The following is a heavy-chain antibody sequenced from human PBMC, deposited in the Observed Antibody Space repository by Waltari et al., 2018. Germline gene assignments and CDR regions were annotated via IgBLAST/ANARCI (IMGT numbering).Heavy chain of an antibody. CDR2: TKNIGNSHIT. D-gene: IGHD1-1*01. CDR3: ARDTATALDS. CDR1: GFTFTDHY. J-gene: IGHJ5*01. V-gene: IGHV3-72*01. Sequence: EVQLVESGGGLVQPGGSLRLSCVGSGFTFTDHYMDWVRQAPGKGLCWVSRTKNIGNSHITDYAASVKGRFIGSRDDSKNSLYLQMNNLQTEDTAVYYCARDTATALDSWGQGTLVIVSS.